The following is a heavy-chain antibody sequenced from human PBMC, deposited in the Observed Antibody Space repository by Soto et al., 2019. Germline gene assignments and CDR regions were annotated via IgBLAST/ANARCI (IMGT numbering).Heavy chain of an antibody. V-gene: IGHV4-59*01. D-gene: IGHD3-10*01. CDR3: ARDPGSGSYYGWFDP. J-gene: IGHJ5*02. Sequence: QVQLQESGPALVKPSETLSLTCTVSGGSISRYYWNWIRQPPGKGQEWIGYIYYSGSTNYNPSLKSRVTISVDTSKNQFSLKLSSVTAADTAVYYCARDPGSGSYYGWFDPWGQGTLVTVSS. CDR2: IYYSGST. CDR1: GGSISRYY.